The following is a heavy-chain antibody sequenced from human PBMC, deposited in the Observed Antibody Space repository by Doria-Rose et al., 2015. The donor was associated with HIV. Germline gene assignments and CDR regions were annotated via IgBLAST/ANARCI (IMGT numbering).Heavy chain of an antibody. CDR2: IFSDDER. V-gene: IGHV2-26*01. D-gene: IGHD6-13*01. J-gene: IGHJ4*02. Sequence: QVTLKESGPVLVKPTETLTLTCTVSGVSLSSPGMGVSWIRQPPGQALEWLANIFSDDERSYKTSLTSRITISRRTSKSHVVLTMTDMDPVDTATYYCARIKSSRWYHKYYFDFWCQGTLVIVSA. CDR1: GVSLSSPGMG. CDR3: ARIKSSRWYHKYYFDF.